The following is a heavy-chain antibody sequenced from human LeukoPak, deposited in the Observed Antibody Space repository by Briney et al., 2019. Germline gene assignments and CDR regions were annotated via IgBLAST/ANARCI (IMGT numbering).Heavy chain of an antibody. Sequence: GASVKVSCKASGYTFTGYYMHWVRQAPGQGLEWMGWINPSSGGTNYAQKFQGRVTMTRDTSISTAYMGLSRLRSDDTAVYYCARDSLSSYYDSSGPDAFDIWGQGTMVTVSS. D-gene: IGHD3-22*01. CDR2: INPSSGGT. V-gene: IGHV1-2*02. CDR3: ARDSLSSYYDSSGPDAFDI. CDR1: GYTFTGYY. J-gene: IGHJ3*02.